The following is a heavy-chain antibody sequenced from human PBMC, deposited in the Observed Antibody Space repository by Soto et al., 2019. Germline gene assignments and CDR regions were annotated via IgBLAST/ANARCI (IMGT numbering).Heavy chain of an antibody. J-gene: IGHJ4*02. V-gene: IGHV3-30-3*01. CDR2: ISYDGSNK. Sequence: QVQLVESGGGVVQPGRSLRLSCAASGFTFSSYAMHWVRQAPGKGLEWVAVISYDGSNKYYADSVKGRFTISRDNSKNTLYLQMNSLRAEDTAVYYCAGSGYGGGDYWGQGTLVTVSS. D-gene: IGHD6-13*01. CDR3: AGSGYGGGDY. CDR1: GFTFSSYA.